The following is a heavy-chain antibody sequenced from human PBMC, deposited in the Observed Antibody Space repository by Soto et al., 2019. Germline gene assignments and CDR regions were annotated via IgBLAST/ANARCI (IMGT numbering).Heavy chain of an antibody. CDR1: GDSINNYDHF. J-gene: IGHJ5*02. CDR2: VYYSGAT. CDR3: ATTNGAYSYDSVS. D-gene: IGHD3-22*01. V-gene: IGHV4-30-4*01. Sequence: NPSETLSLTCTVSGDSINNYDHFWTWIRRKPGEGLEWIGYVYYSGATYYSPSLKTRASISLHKSQNFFSLQLTSVTAADSAVYYCATTNGAYSYDSVSWGQGTLVTVSS.